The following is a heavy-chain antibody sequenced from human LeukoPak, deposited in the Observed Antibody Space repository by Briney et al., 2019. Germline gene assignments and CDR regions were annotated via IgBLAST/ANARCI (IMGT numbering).Heavy chain of an antibody. J-gene: IGHJ4*02. CDR3: ARVTGSIDY. Sequence: ASVKVSCTASGYTFISYDINWVRQATGQGLEWMGWMNPKSGYTGFAQKFQGRVTMTRDTSISTAYMELSSLRSEDTAVYYCARVTGSIDYWGQGTLVTVS. CDR2: MNPKSGYT. D-gene: IGHD1-26*01. CDR1: GYTFISYD. V-gene: IGHV1-8*01.